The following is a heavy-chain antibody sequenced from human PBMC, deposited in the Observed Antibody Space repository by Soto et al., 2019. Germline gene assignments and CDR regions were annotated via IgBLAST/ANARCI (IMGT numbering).Heavy chain of an antibody. CDR1: GYIFVNYG. J-gene: IGHJ6*02. Sequence: ASVKVSCKASGYIFVNYGIAWVRQAPGQGLEWMGWISPYTGNTHSASKVQGRLTLTTDTSTSTAYMELRSLRSNDTAIYYCAMVDVYVTPSPQDVWGQGTTVTVAS. CDR2: ISPYTGNT. V-gene: IGHV1-18*01. D-gene: IGHD3-16*01. CDR3: AMVDVYVTPSPQDV.